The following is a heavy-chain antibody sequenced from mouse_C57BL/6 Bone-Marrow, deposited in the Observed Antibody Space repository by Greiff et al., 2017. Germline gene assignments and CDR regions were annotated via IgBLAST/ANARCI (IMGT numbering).Heavy chain of an antibody. CDR2: IHPNSGST. J-gene: IGHJ3*01. D-gene: IGHD1-1*01. V-gene: IGHV1-64*01. Sequence: QVQLQQPGAELVKPGASVKLSCKASGYTFNSYWMHWVKQRPGQGLEWIGMIHPNSGSTNYNEKFKSKATLTVDKSSSTAYMQLISLTSENSAVYYCARSPSIDYYGSWAWFAYWGQGTLVTVSA. CDR1: GYTFNSYW. CDR3: ARSPSIDYYGSWAWFAY.